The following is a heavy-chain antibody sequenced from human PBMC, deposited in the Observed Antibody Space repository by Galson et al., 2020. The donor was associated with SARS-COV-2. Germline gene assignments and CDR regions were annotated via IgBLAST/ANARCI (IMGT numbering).Heavy chain of an antibody. CDR3: VKDSGLMGVYDGTGYYPFDY. V-gene: IGHV3-30*18. J-gene: IGHJ4*02. CDR1: GFSFSKCG. CDR2: ISYDETKK. Sequence: GESLKNSCAASGFSFSKCGMNWVRQDPGKALEWEAVISYDETKKHYADSVKGRFTISRDNSKNTVYLQMSSLRAEDTAVYYCVKDSGLMGVYDGTGYYPFDYWGRGTLVTVSS. D-gene: IGHD3-22*01.